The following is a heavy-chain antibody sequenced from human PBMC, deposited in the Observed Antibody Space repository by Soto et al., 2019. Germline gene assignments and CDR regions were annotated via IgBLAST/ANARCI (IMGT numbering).Heavy chain of an antibody. Sequence: EVQLVESGGGLVRPGESLRLSCAASGFTFTSAWINWVRQAPGKGLEWAGRIKSKTDGGTVDYGAPVKGRFTISRDESKNTAYLQMNSLRNEHTAVYYCTTAERGGSYYSDYWGQGTLVTVSS. V-gene: IGHV3-15*07. CDR2: IKSKTDGGTV. D-gene: IGHD1-26*01. CDR3: TTAERGGSYYSDY. CDR1: GFTFTSAW. J-gene: IGHJ4*02.